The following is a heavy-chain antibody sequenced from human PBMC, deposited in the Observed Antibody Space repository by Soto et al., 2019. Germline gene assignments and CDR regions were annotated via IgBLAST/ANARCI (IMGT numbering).Heavy chain of an antibody. CDR3: ARDGYYYYSSGYYYDYT. J-gene: IGHJ5*02. D-gene: IGHD3-22*01. CDR1: GGSVSSGSYY. Sequence: AETLSLTCTVSGGSVSSGSYYWSWIRQPPGKGLEWIGYIYYSGSTNYNPSLKSRVTISVDTSKNQFSLKLSSVTAADTVVYYCARDGYYYYSSGYYYDYTCGQVTLVTVSS. CDR2: IYYSGST. V-gene: IGHV4-61*01.